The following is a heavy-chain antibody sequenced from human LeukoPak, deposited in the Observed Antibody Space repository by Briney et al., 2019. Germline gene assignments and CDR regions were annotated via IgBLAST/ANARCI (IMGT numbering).Heavy chain of an antibody. J-gene: IGHJ4*02. CDR1: GYTFTSYD. CDR3: ARGVRAAAGAFDY. CDR2: MNPNSGNT. D-gene: IGHD6-13*01. Sequence: ATVKVSCKASGYTFTSYDINWVRQATGQGLEWMGWMNPNSGNTGYAQKFQGRVTMTRNTSISTAYMELSSLRSEDTAVYYCARGVRAAAGAFDYWGQGTLVTVSS. V-gene: IGHV1-8*01.